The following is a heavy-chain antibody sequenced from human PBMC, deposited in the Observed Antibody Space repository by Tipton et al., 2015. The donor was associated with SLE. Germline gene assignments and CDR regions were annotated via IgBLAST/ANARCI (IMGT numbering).Heavy chain of an antibody. J-gene: IGHJ3*02. D-gene: IGHD2-15*01. CDR1: GFTFSSYA. CDR2: ISGSGGGT. Sequence: SLRLSCAASGFTFSSYAMSWVRQAPGKGLEWVSAISGSGGGTYYADSVKGRFTISRDSSKNTLYLQMNSLRAEDTAVYYCARRDIVVAEHAFDIWGQGTMVTVSS. CDR3: ARRDIVVAEHAFDI. V-gene: IGHV3-23*01.